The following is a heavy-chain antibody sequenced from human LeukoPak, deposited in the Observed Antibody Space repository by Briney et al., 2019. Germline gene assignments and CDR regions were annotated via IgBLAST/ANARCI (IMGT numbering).Heavy chain of an antibody. CDR1: GFTVSSNY. CDR3: ARDLVRSYYYMDV. J-gene: IGHJ6*03. D-gene: IGHD2-8*02. Sequence: PGGSLRLSCAASGFTVSSNYMSWVRQAPGKGLEWVSVIYSGGSTYYADSVKGRFTISRDNSKNTLYLQMNSLRAEDTAVYYCARDLVRSYYYMDVWGKGTTVTVSS. V-gene: IGHV3-53*01. CDR2: IYSGGST.